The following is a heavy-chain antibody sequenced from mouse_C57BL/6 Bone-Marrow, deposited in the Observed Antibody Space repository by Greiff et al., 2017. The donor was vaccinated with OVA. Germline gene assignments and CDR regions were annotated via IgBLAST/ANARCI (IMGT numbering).Heavy chain of an antibody. V-gene: IGHV14-4*01. CDR2: IDPENGDT. CDR1: GFNIKDDY. CDR3: TTRWDLLWLPWFAY. J-gene: IGHJ3*01. D-gene: IGHD2-2*01. Sequence: VQLQQSGAELVRPGASVKLSCTASGFNIKDDYMHWVKQRPEQGLEWIGWIDPENGDTEYASKFQGKATITADTSSNTAYLQLSSLTSEDTAVYYCTTRWDLLWLPWFAYWGQGTLVTVSA.